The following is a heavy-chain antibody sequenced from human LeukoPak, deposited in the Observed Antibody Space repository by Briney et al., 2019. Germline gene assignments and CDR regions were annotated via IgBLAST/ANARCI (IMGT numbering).Heavy chain of an antibody. V-gene: IGHV3-48*02. Sequence: GGSLRLSCAASGFTFSIYEMNWVRQAPGKGLEWLSYISSSSDIIYYAGSVKGRFTISRDNAKNSLYLQMNSLRDDDTAVYYCARDILSGELGYWGQGTLVTVSS. D-gene: IGHD3-9*01. CDR2: ISSSSDII. J-gene: IGHJ4*02. CDR3: ARDILSGELGY. CDR1: GFTFSIYE.